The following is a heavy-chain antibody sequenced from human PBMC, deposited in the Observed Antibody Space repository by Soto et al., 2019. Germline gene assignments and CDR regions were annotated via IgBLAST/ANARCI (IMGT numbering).Heavy chain of an antibody. CDR1: GFRFSDHH. D-gene: IGHD6-19*01. V-gene: IGHV3-72*01. CDR3: ATLPATRGWHHHGLDV. Sequence: EVQLVQSGGGLVQPGGSLRHSCAASGFRFSDHHMQWVRQSPGKGLEWICLIRNRGDGYTAEHAAFVRGRFIISREDSKHSLYLKMNSLETDDTAVYYCATLPATRGWHHHGLDVSGQGTMVTVS. J-gene: IGHJ6*02. CDR2: IRNRGDGYTA.